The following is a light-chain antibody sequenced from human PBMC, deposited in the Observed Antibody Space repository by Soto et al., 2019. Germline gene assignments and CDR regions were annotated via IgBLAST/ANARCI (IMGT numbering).Light chain of an antibody. CDR2: VAS. V-gene: IGKV1-39*01. CDR1: QRISNY. J-gene: IGKJ1*01. Sequence: DIQMTQSPSSLYASVGDSVTITCRASQRISNYLNWYQQKPGKGPKLLIYVASSLSSGGPSRLSRSGSGADFTLTISSLQPEDCATYYCQQTYRTPLTFGKGTKVEVK. CDR3: QQTYRTPLT.